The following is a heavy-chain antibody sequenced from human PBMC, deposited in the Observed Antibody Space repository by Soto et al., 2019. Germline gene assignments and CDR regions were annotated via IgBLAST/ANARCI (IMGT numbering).Heavy chain of an antibody. V-gene: IGHV3-23*01. Sequence: VGSLRLSCAVSGFTCNSNDMTWVRQAPGKGLEWVSTISSSGAFTYHADSVRGRLTISRDNSKNTVYLQMNSLRAEDTAVYYCVKHQVSLVRGISPFDYWGQGALVTVSS. CDR3: VKHQVSLVRGISPFDY. D-gene: IGHD3-10*01. CDR1: GFTCNSND. J-gene: IGHJ4*02. CDR2: ISSSGAFT.